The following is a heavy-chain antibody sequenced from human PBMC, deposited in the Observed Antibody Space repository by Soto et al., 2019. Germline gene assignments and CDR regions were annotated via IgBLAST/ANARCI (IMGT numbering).Heavy chain of an antibody. V-gene: IGHV4-59*01. CDR3: ARDLNGTTEGNWFDP. D-gene: IGHD1-7*01. J-gene: IGHJ5*02. CDR1: GGSISSYY. CDR2: IYYSGST. Sequence: SETLSLTCTVSGGSISSYYWSWIRQPPGKGLEWIGYIYYSGSTNYNPSLKSRVTISVDTSKNQFSLKLSSVTAADTAVYYCARDLNGTTEGNWFDPWGQGTLVTVSS.